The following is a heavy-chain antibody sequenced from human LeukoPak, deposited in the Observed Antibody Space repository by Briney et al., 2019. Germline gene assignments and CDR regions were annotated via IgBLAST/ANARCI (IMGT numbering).Heavy chain of an antibody. V-gene: IGHV4-59*01. CDR2: IYYSGST. J-gene: IGHJ6*03. CDR1: GGSISSYY. D-gene: IGHD2-2*01. CDR3: ARAVDSTLGGVYYYMDV. Sequence: SETLSLTCTVSGGSISSYYWSWIRQPPRKGLEWIGYIYYSGSTNYNPSLKSRVTISVDTSKNQFSLKLSSVTAADTAVYYCARAVDSTLGGVYYYMDVWGKGTTVTVSS.